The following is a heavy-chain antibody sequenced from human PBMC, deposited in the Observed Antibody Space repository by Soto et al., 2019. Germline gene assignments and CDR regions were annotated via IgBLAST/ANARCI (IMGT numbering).Heavy chain of an antibody. Sequence: QVQLLQSGAEVKKPGASVKVSCKASGYTFTNYGITWVRQAPGQGLEWMGWISAYNGDTHYTQRLQGRVTMTTDTSTSTAYMELRGLRSDDTAVYSCANVRQLVCYFYDYLDVWGKGTTVTVSS. V-gene: IGHV1-18*01. CDR2: ISAYNGDT. D-gene: IGHD6-6*01. J-gene: IGHJ6*03. CDR1: GYTFTNYG. CDR3: ANVRQLVCYFYDYLDV.